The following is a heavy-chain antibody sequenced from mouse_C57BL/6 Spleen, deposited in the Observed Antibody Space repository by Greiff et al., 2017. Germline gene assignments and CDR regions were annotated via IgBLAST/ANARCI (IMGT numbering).Heavy chain of an antibody. D-gene: IGHD4-1*01. CDR1: GYTFTDYY. V-gene: IGHV1-76*01. CDR2: IYPGSGNT. J-gene: IGHJ2*01. CDR3: ARTNWEGFDY. Sequence: VQVVESGAELVRPGASVKLSCKASGYTFTDYYINWVKQRPGQGLEWIARIYPGSGNTYYNEKFKGKATLTAEKSSSTAYMQLSSLTSEDSAVYFCARTNWEGFDYWGQGTTLTVSS.